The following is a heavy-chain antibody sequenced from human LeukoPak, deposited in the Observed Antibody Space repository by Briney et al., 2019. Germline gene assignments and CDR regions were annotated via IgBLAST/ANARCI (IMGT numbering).Heavy chain of an antibody. D-gene: IGHD2-2*01. CDR3: AKSGCSSTVCRPGRYYFDS. CDR1: GFTFSSYA. CDR2: ISGSGGST. Sequence: GGSLRLSCAASGFTFSSYAMSWVRQAPGKGLEWVSAISGSGGSTYYADSVKGRFTISRDNSKNTLYLQMNSLRAEDTAVYYCAKSGCSSTVCRPGRYYFDSWGLGTLVTVSS. V-gene: IGHV3-23*01. J-gene: IGHJ4*02.